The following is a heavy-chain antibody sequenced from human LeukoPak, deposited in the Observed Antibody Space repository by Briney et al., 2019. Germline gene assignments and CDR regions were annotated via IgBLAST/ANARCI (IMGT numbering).Heavy chain of an antibody. CDR2: ISSSSYI. J-gene: IGHJ4*02. D-gene: IGHD2-2*01. CDR1: GFTFSSYS. Sequence: PGGSLRLSCAASGFTFSSYSMNWVRQAPGKGLEWVSSISSSSYIYYADSVKGRFTISRDNAKNSLYLQMNSLRAEDTAVYYCARRYCTTTNCYAFDYWGQGTLVTVSS. V-gene: IGHV3-21*01. CDR3: ARRYCTTTNCYAFDY.